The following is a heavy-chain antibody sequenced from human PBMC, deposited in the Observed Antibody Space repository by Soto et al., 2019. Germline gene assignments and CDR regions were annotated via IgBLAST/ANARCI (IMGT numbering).Heavy chain of an antibody. CDR2: INAGNGNT. Sequence: QVQLVQSGAEEKKPGASVKVSCKASGYTFTSYAMHWVRQAPGQRLEWMGWINAGNGNTKYSQKFQGRVTITRDTTASTAYMELSSLRSEDTAVYYCARKRLVRDYYGMDVWGQGTTVTVSS. CDR3: ARKRLVRDYYGMDV. V-gene: IGHV1-3*05. CDR1: GYTFTSYA. J-gene: IGHJ6*02. D-gene: IGHD6-19*01.